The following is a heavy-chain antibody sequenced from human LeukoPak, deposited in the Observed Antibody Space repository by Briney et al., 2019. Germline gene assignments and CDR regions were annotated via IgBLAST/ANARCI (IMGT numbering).Heavy chain of an antibody. D-gene: IGHD6-19*01. CDR2: IKQDGSEK. J-gene: IGHJ4*02. CDR3: ARAWSYSTGWYNY. CDR1: GFSFSTYW. V-gene: IGHV3-7*04. Sequence: GGSLRLSCAASGFSFSTYWMSWVRQAPGKGLEWVANIKQDGSEKCYVDSVKGRFTISRDNAKNSLYLQMNSLRVEDTAVYYCARAWSYSTGWYNYWGQGTLVTVSS.